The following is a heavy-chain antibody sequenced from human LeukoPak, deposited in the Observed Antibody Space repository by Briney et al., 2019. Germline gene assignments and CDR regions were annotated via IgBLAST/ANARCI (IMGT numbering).Heavy chain of an antibody. Sequence: GGSLRLSCAASGFTFSSYAMSWVRQAPGKGLEWVSAISGSGGSTYYADSVKGRFTISRDNSKNTLYLQMNSLETEDTAVYYCAKPATSILIYFDSWGQGTLVTVSS. J-gene: IGHJ4*02. CDR2: ISGSGGST. CDR1: GFTFSSYA. D-gene: IGHD2-2*01. CDR3: AKPATSILIYFDS. V-gene: IGHV3-23*01.